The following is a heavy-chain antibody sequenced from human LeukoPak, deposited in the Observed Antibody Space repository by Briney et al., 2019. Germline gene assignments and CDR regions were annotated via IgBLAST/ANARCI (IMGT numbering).Heavy chain of an antibody. CDR1: GGSISSYY. CDR2: TYTSGST. J-gene: IGHJ4*02. D-gene: IGHD3-10*01. Sequence: PSETLSLTCTVSGGSISSYYWSWIRQPAGKGLEWIGRTYTSGSTNYNPSLKSRVTMSVDTSKNQFSLKLSSVTAADTAVYYCARGSYGSGSFAIDYWGQGTLVTVSS. CDR3: ARGSYGSGSFAIDY. V-gene: IGHV4-4*07.